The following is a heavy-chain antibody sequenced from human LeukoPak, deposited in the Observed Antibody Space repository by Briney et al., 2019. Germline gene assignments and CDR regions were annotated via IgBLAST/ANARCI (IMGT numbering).Heavy chain of an antibody. CDR1: GFTFSSYG. V-gene: IGHV3-30*03. D-gene: IGHD6-13*01. CDR3: RPYSSSWYGESEDY. Sequence: PGGSLRLSCAASGFTFSSYGMHWVRQAPGKGLEWVAVISYDGSNKYYADSVKGRFTISRDNSKNTLYLHMNSLRAEDTAVYYCRPYSSSWYGESEDYWGQGTLVTVSS. J-gene: IGHJ4*02. CDR2: ISYDGSNK.